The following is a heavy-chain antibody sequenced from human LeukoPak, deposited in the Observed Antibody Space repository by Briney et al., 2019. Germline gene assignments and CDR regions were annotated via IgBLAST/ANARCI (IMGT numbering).Heavy chain of an antibody. CDR1: GGSISSGSYY. CDR2: IYTSGST. D-gene: IGHD3-9*01. V-gene: IGHV4-61*02. J-gene: IGHJ4*02. Sequence: SQTLSLTCTVSGGSISSGSYYWSWIRQPAGKGLEWIGRIYTSGSTNYNPSLKSRVTISVDTSKNQFSLKLSSATAADTAVYYCAREPAYYDILTGYYWTHFDYWGQGTLVTVSS. CDR3: AREPAYYDILTGYYWTHFDY.